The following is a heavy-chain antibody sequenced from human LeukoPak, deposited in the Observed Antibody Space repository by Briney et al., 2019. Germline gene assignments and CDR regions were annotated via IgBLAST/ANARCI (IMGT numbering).Heavy chain of an antibody. V-gene: IGHV3-66*01. Sequence: TGGSLRLSCAASGFTFSSYAMSWVRQAPGKGLEWVSVIYSGGSTYYADSVKGRFTISRDDAKNSLYLQMNSLRAEDTAVYYCARGGVGDYDFWSGYWTFDYWGQGTLVTVSS. CDR2: IYSGGST. D-gene: IGHD3-3*01. CDR1: GFTFSSYA. CDR3: ARGGVGDYDFWSGYWTFDY. J-gene: IGHJ4*02.